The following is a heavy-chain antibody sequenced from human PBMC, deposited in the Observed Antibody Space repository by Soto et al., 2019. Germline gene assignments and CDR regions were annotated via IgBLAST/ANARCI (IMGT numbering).Heavy chain of an antibody. Sequence: SETLSLTCAVYGGSFSGYYWSWIRQPPGKGLEWIGEINHSGSTNYNPSLKSRVTISVDTSKYQFSLKLSSVTAADTAVYYCARGLYYYGSGSYYKAFDIWGQGTMVTVSS. J-gene: IGHJ3*02. V-gene: IGHV4-34*01. CDR2: INHSGST. D-gene: IGHD3-10*01. CDR3: ARGLYYYGSGSYYKAFDI. CDR1: GGSFSGYY.